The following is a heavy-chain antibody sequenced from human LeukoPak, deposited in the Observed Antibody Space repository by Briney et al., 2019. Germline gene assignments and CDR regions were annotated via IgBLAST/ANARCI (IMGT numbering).Heavy chain of an antibody. D-gene: IGHD6-19*01. CDR1: GFTFSSCA. Sequence: GGSLRLSCAASGFTFSSCAVGWVRQAPGKGLECVSDISGSGVHTYYADSVKGRFTISRDNSKNTLYLQMNSLRAGDTAVYYCAKDALDSSGRYGKFDSWGQGTLVSVSS. J-gene: IGHJ5*01. V-gene: IGHV3-23*01. CDR3: AKDALDSSGRYGKFDS. CDR2: ISGSGVHT.